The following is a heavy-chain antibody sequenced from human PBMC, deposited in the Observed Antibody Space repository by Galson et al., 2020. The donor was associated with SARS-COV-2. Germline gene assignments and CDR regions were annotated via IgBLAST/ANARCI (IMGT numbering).Heavy chain of an antibody. Sequence: GGSLRLSCAASGLPFSSFAMGWLRQAPGKGLEWVSTIDGSGARTYYADSVKGRFTISRDNSKNTLYLQLTSLRAEDTVVYYCATDPFTVTSFDYWGQGTLVTVSS. J-gene: IGHJ4*02. CDR3: ATDPFTVTSFDY. CDR2: IDGSGART. D-gene: IGHD4-4*01. V-gene: IGHV3-23*01. CDR1: GLPFSSFA.